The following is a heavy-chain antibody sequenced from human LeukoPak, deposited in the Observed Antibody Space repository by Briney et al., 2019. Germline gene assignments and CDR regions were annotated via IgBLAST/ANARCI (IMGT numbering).Heavy chain of an antibody. V-gene: IGHV3-64*01. J-gene: IGHJ4*02. D-gene: IGHD2-2*01. CDR3: ARQTRIVVVPAALDY. CDR1: GFTFSSYA. CDR2: ISSNGGST. Sequence: GGSLRLSCAASGFTFSSYAMHWVRQAPGKGLEYGSAISSNGGSTSYANYVKGRFTISRDNSKNTLYLQMGSLRADYMAVYYCARQTRIVVVPAALDYWGQGTLVTVSS.